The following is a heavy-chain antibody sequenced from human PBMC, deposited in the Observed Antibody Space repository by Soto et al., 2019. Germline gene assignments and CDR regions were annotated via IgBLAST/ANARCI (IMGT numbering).Heavy chain of an antibody. D-gene: IGHD2-15*01. J-gene: IGHJ4*02. CDR3: ARQSGRDCHSGGGCFSLDV. V-gene: IGHV1-69*01. CDR2: IVPLSDRT. CDR1: GETLNSNP. Sequence: QVQLVQSGAEVKKPGSSLKVSCKVFGETLNSNPMGWVRQAPGQGLEWVGGIVPLSDRTNYAQELQGRVTVTADGSTSTVYMELTNLKSDDTAVYYCARQSGRDCHSGGGCFSLDVWGQGSLITVSS.